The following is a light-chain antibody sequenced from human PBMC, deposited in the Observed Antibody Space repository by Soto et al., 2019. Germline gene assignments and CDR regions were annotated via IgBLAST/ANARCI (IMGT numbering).Light chain of an antibody. Sequence: DIQMTQSPSTLSASVGHRLTMPCRASQSISVWLAWYQQKPGKAPKLLIYKASTLKSGVPSRFSGSGSGTEFTLTISSLQPDDFATYYCQHYNSYSEAFGQGTKVDIK. J-gene: IGKJ1*01. CDR3: QHYNSYSEA. CDR1: QSISVW. CDR2: KAS. V-gene: IGKV1-5*03.